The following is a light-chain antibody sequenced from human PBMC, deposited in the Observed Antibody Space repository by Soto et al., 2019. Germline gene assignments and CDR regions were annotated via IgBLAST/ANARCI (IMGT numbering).Light chain of an antibody. CDR1: SSDVGGYNY. CDR2: EVT. J-gene: IGLJ1*01. CDR3: SSYVGSSSLV. V-gene: IGLV2-14*01. Sequence: QSVLTQPASVSGSPGQSITISCTGTSSDVGGYNYVSWYQQHPGKAPKLMIYEVTNRPSGISDRFSGSKSGNTASLTISGLQAEDEAAYYCSSYVGSSSLVFGTGTKVTVL.